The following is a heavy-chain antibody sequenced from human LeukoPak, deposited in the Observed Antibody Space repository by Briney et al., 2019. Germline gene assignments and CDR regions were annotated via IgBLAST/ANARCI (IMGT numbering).Heavy chain of an antibody. CDR1: GGSISSSNHY. D-gene: IGHD1-26*01. J-gene: IGHJ4*02. CDR3: ARIEYSGPLDY. Sequence: IPSETLSLTCTVSGGSISSSNHYWGWIRQPPGKGLECIGSIYYSGRTYYNPSLKSRVTISLDTSKNQFSLKLSSVTAADTAVYYCARIEYSGPLDYWGQGTLVIVSS. V-gene: IGHV4-39*07. CDR2: IYYSGRT.